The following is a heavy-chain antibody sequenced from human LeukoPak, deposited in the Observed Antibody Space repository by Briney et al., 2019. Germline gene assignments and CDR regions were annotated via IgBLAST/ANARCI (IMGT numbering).Heavy chain of an antibody. CDR1: GFTFSDYY. D-gene: IGHD5/OR15-5a*01. V-gene: IGHV3-11*04. J-gene: IGHJ4*02. Sequence: AGGSLRLSCAASGFTFSDYYMSWIRQAPGKGLEWVSYISSSGSTIYYADSVKGRFTISRDNAKNVLFLQMNSLRAEDTAVYFCGRVHEGSVYRPTEYWGQGTLVTVST. CDR3: GRVHEGSVYRPTEY. CDR2: ISSSGSTI.